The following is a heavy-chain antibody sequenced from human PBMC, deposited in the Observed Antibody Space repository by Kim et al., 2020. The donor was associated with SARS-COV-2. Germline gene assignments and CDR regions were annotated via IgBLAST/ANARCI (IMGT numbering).Heavy chain of an antibody. D-gene: IGHD6-13*01. Sequence: ASVKVSCKASGYTFTSYAMNWVRQAPGQGLEWMGWINTNTGNPTYAQGFTGRFVFSLDTSVSTAYLQISSLKAEDTAVYYCARYRLRVAAAGTSAYYYYGMDVWGQGTTVTVSS. J-gene: IGHJ6*02. CDR1: GYTFTSYA. CDR2: INTNTGNP. CDR3: ARYRLRVAAAGTSAYYYYGMDV. V-gene: IGHV7-4-1*02.